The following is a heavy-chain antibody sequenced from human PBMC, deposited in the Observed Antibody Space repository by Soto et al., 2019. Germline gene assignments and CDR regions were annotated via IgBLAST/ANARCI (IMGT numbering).Heavy chain of an antibody. V-gene: IGHV6-1*01. CDR1: GDSVSSNSAA. CDR2: TYYRSKWYN. D-gene: IGHD6-19*01. Sequence: TLSLTCAISGDSVSSNSAAWNRIRQSPSRGLEWLGRTYYRSKWYNDYAVSVKSRITINPDTSKNQFSLQLNSVTPEDTAVYYCARDLRAVAGGMDVWGQGTTVTVSS. CDR3: ARDLRAVAGGMDV. J-gene: IGHJ6*02.